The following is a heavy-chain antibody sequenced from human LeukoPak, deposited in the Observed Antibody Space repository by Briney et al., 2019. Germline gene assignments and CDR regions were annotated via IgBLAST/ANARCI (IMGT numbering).Heavy chain of an antibody. CDR1: GGSFSGYY. Sequence: SETLSLTCAVYGGSFSGYYWSWIRQPLGKGLEWIGEINHSGSTNYNPSLKSRVTISVDTSKNQFSLKLSSVTAADTAVYYCARGRWYYDFWSGYYNQNWFDPWGQGTLVTVSS. V-gene: IGHV4-34*01. CDR3: ARGRWYYDFWSGYYNQNWFDP. CDR2: INHSGST. J-gene: IGHJ5*02. D-gene: IGHD3-3*01.